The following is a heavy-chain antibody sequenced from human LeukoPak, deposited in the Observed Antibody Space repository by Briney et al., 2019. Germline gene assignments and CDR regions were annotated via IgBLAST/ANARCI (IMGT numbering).Heavy chain of an antibody. CDR3: ANPRQNLGDHKTIDY. D-gene: IGHD4-17*01. CDR1: GFTFSDYY. Sequence: GGSLRLSCAASGFTFSDYYMSWTRQAPGKGLEWVSTISGSGDNTYYTDSVKGRFTISRDNSKNTLYLQMNSLRAEDTAVYYCANPRQNLGDHKTIDYWGQGTLVTVSS. J-gene: IGHJ4*02. CDR2: ISGSGDNT. V-gene: IGHV3-23*01.